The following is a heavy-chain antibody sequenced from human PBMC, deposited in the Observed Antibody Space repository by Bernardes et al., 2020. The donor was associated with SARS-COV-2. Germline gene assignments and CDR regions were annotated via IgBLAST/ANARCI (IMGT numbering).Heavy chain of an antibody. CDR1: GGSISSSSYY. D-gene: IGHD6-19*01. CDR2: VYNNGGT. CDR3: VAFQEVAGMEHFDY. V-gene: IGHV4-39*01. Sequence: TLSLICTVSGGSISSSSYYWAWIRQPPGTGLDWIGSVYNNGGTYYSPSLRSRVTISVDTSKNQFSLRLTSVTAADTAVYYCVAFQEVAGMEHFDYWGQGALVTVSS. J-gene: IGHJ4*02.